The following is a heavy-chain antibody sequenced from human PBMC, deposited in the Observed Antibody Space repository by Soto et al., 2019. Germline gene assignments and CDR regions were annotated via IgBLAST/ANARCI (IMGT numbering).Heavy chain of an antibody. CDR1: GYTFTSYG. CDR3: ARGDGYSSGWYPYPAFDI. CDR2: ISAYNGNT. J-gene: IGHJ3*02. D-gene: IGHD6-19*01. V-gene: IGHV1-18*01. Sequence: ASVKVSCKASGYTFTSYGISWVRQAPGQGLERMGWISAYNGNTNYAQKLQGRVTMTTDTSTSTANMELRSLRSDDTAVYYCARGDGYSSGWYPYPAFDIWGQGTMVTVSS.